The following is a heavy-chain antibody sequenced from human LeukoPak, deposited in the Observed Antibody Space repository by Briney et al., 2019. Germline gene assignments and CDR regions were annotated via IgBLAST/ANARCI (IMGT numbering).Heavy chain of an antibody. CDR1: SGSNSSTSYY. V-gene: IGHV4-39*07. J-gene: IGHJ4*02. Sequence: SETLSLTCTVSSGSNSSTSYYWGWIRQPPGRGLEWVGSMYYSGSTYYNPCRKSRVTISVDTSKSQFSMKLSSVTAAATAVYYCAREMRSPRGGFDYWDQGTLVTVSS. CDR2: MYYSGST. D-gene: IGHD3-10*01. CDR3: AREMRSPRGGFDY.